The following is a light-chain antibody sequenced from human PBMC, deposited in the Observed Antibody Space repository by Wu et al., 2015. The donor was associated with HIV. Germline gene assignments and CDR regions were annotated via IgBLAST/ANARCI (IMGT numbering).Light chain of an antibody. Sequence: DIQMTQSPSSLSASLGDRVTISCRASQSITNYLNWYQHKLGRAPKLLIYAASTLHGGVPSRFSGSGSGTHFTLTITSLQREDFATYYCQQSDSAPYTFGGGTKVEIK. CDR3: QQSDSAPYT. CDR1: QSITNY. CDR2: AAS. J-gene: IGKJ4*01. V-gene: IGKV1-39*01.